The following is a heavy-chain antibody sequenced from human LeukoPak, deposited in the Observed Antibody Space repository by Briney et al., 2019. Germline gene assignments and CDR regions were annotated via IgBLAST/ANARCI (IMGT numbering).Heavy chain of an antibody. D-gene: IGHD3-16*02. Sequence: ASVKVSCKASGYTFTSYYMHWVRQAPGKGLEWMGIINPSGGSTSYAQKFQGRVTMTRDPSTSTVYMELSSLRSEDTAVYYCARGRYDYVWGSYRPYYFDYWGQGTLFTVSS. V-gene: IGHV1-46*01. CDR3: ARGRYDYVWGSYRPYYFDY. CDR2: INPSGGST. CDR1: GYTFTSYY. J-gene: IGHJ4*02.